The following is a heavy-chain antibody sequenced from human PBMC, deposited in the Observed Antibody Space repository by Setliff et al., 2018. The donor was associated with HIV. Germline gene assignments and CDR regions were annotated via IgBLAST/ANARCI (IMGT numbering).Heavy chain of an antibody. CDR2: IEDSGSI. Sequence: KPSETLSLTCAVYTESLTRYDWAWIRQSPEKGLEWIGEIEDSGSIIYNPSLQSRVTMSVETSKNQFSLKVRSLTAADAGLYYCARVKSIKTTLVRLWPRFDLWGQGTQVTVSS. J-gene: IGHJ5*02. V-gene: IGHV4-34*01. D-gene: IGHD3-10*01. CDR3: ARVKSIKTTLVRLWPRFDL. CDR1: TESLTRYD.